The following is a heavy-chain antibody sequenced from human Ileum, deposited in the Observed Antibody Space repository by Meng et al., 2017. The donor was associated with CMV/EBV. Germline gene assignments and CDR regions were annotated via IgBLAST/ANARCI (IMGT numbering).Heavy chain of an antibody. Sequence: PWGRQATGKGLEWVAVISYDGNNKYYADSVKGRFTISRDNSKNTLYLQMNSLRTEDTAVYFCARDGMPGYCTSTSCYLTAYYFDYWGQGTLVTVSS. CDR2: ISYDGNNK. D-gene: IGHD2-2*03. V-gene: IGHV3-30*04. CDR3: ARDGMPGYCTSTSCYLTAYYFDY. J-gene: IGHJ4*02.